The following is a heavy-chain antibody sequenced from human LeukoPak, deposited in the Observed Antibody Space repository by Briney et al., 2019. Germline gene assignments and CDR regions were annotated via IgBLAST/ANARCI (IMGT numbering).Heavy chain of an antibody. Sequence: GGSLRLSCAASGFTFSSYEMNWVRQAPGKGLEWVSDISSGSTIYDADSVKGRFTISRDNPKNSLYLQMNSLRAEDTAVYYCARESIAVAGAPFDYWGQGTLVTVSS. D-gene: IGHD6-19*01. CDR2: ISSGSTI. J-gene: IGHJ4*02. CDR3: ARESIAVAGAPFDY. V-gene: IGHV3-48*03. CDR1: GFTFSSYE.